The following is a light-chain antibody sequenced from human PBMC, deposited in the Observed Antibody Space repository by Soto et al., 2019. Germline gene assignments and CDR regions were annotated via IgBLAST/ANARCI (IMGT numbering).Light chain of an antibody. CDR2: GAS. CDR1: QSVASRF. J-gene: IGKJ3*01. Sequence: EIVLTQSPGTLSLSPGERATLSCRASQSVASRFLAWYQQRPGQAPSLPIYGASSRATGIPDRFSGSGSGTDFTLIISRLEPEDLAVYYCQHYDGPPFTFGPGTKVDIK. V-gene: IGKV3-20*01. CDR3: QHYDGPPFT.